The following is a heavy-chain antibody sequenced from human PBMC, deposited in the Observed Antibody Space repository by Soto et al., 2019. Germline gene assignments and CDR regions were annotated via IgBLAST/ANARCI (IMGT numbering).Heavy chain of an antibody. CDR2: INPSGGST. Sequence: QVQLVQSGAEVKKPGASVKVSCKASGYTFTSYYMHWVRQAPGQGLEWMGIINPSGGSTSYAQKFQGRVTMTRDTSTSTVYMELGSLRSKDTAVYYCARRNAAAGNYYYYGMDVWCQGTTVTVSS. CDR1: GYTFTSYY. CDR3: ARRNAAAGNYYYYGMDV. D-gene: IGHD6-13*01. V-gene: IGHV1-46*01. J-gene: IGHJ6*02.